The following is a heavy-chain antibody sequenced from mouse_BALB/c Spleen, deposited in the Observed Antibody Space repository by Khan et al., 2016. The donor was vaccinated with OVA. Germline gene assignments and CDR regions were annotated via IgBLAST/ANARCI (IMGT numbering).Heavy chain of an antibody. CDR2: IFPGDDST. J-gene: IGHJ4*01. V-gene: IGHV1-85*01. CDR1: GYTLPNYD. Sequence: VQLQQSGTELVKPGASVKLSCKAYGYTLPNYDINWVRQRPEQGLEWIGWIFPGDDSTKYNGKFKDKAKLTTEKSSSTSYIQSSRLTSEDSAVDFCARRRGSMDYWGQGTSVTVSS. CDR3: ARRRGSMDY.